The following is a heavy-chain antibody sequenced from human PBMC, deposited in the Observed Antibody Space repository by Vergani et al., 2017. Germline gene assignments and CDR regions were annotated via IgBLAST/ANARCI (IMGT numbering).Heavy chain of an antibody. CDR1: GFTFSSYG. D-gene: IGHD2-15*01. Sequence: QVQLVESGGGVVQPGRSLRLSCAASGFTFSSYGMHWVRQAPGKGLEWVAVISYDGSNKYYADSVKARFTISRDNSKNTLYLQMNSLRAEDTAVYYCAKEGFFCSGGSCYSGSSNYYYYGMDVWGQGP. J-gene: IGHJ6*02. V-gene: IGHV3-30*18. CDR2: ISYDGSNK. CDR3: AKEGFFCSGGSCYSGSSNYYYYGMDV.